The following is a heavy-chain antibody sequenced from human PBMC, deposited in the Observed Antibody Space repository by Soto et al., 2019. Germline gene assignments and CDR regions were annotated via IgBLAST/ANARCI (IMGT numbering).Heavy chain of an antibody. J-gene: IGHJ6*02. CDR2: ISYDGSNK. Sequence: QVQLVESGGGVVQPGRSLRLSCAASGFTFSSYGMHWVRQAPGKGLEWVAVISYDGSNKYYADSVKGRFTISRDNSKNPLYLQMNSLRAEDTAVYYCAKEDYSYYYYGMDVWGQGTTVTVSS. CDR1: GFTFSSYG. CDR3: AKEDYSYYYYGMDV. V-gene: IGHV3-30*18. D-gene: IGHD4-4*01.